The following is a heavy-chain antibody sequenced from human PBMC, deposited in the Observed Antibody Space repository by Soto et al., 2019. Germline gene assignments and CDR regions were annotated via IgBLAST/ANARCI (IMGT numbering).Heavy chain of an antibody. J-gene: IGHJ6*02. CDR1: GDSVTFGHHY. V-gene: IGHV4-61*01. CDR3: ARARPDSAGSSLGRRLDV. Sequence: QVQLQESGPGLVKPSGTLSLICIVSGDSVTFGHHYWSWIRQPPGKGLEWIGHIFFTGAINYSPSIMSRVTMSVDSSKSQFSLNLTSVSAADSAIYYCARARPDSAGSSLGRRLDVWGQGTTVTVSS. D-gene: IGHD3-10*01. CDR2: IFFTGAI.